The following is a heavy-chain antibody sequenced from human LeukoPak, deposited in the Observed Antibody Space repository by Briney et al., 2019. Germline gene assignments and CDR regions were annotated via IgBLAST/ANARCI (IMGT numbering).Heavy chain of an antibody. D-gene: IGHD3-3*01. Sequence: GGSLRLSCAASGFTFSSYAMHWVRQAPGKGLEGVAVISYDGSNKYYADSVKGQFTISRDNSKNTLYLQMNSLRAEDTAVYYCASDDFWSGYLVDYWGQGTLVTVSS. V-gene: IGHV3-30-3*01. CDR1: GFTFSSYA. J-gene: IGHJ4*02. CDR3: ASDDFWSGYLVDY. CDR2: ISYDGSNK.